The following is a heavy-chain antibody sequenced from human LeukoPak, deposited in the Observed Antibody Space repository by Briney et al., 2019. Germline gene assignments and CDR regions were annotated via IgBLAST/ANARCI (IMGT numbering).Heavy chain of an antibody. J-gene: IGHJ6*04. V-gene: IGHV4-38-2*02. Sequence: SETLSLTCAVSGYSISSGYYWGWIRQPPGKGLEWIGSIYHSGSTYYNPSLKSRVTISVDTSKNKFSLKLSSVTAADTAVYYCARDPTVYYDYVWGSYRDDYYYYGMDVWGKGTTVTVSS. CDR2: IYHSGST. D-gene: IGHD3-16*02. CDR1: GYSISSGYY. CDR3: ARDPTVYYDYVWGSYRDDYYYYGMDV.